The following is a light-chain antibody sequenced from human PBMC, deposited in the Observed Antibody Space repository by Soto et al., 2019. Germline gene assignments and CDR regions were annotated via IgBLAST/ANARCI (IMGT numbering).Light chain of an antibody. CDR2: WAS. CDR1: QSILYSSNNKNL. V-gene: IGKV4-1*01. Sequence: DIVMTQSPEYLAVSLGERATINCRSSQSILYSSNNKNLIAWYQQKPGQPPKLLIYWASTRQSGVPDRFSGSGSGRDFTLTITSLQADDVAVYYCQQYYSPPRYTFGQGTRLGIK. J-gene: IGKJ2*01. CDR3: QQYYSPPRYT.